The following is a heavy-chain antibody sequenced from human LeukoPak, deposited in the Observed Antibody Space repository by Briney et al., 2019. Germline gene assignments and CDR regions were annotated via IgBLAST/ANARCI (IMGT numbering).Heavy chain of an antibody. CDR2: IRGDGVTT. V-gene: IGHV3-23*01. D-gene: IGHD3-16*02. CDR1: GFTFSSYA. CDR3: AKVELSASGGELDP. J-gene: IGHJ5*02. Sequence: GGSLRLSCAASGFTFSSYAMSWVRQAPGKGLEWVSAIRGDGVTTYDADSVKGRFTISRDNFKNTSYLEMKSLRADDTAVYYCAKVELSASGGELDPWGQGTLVIVSS.